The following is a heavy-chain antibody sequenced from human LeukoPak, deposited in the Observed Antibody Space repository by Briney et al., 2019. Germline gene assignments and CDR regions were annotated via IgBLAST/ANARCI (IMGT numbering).Heavy chain of an antibody. CDR1: GFTFSSYA. CDR3: ARAIYHYDSSGYYPCFLDY. D-gene: IGHD3-22*01. V-gene: IGHV3-7*01. CDR2: IKQDGSEK. Sequence: GGSLRLSCAASGFTFSSYAMHWVRQAPGKGLEWVANIKQDGSEKYYVDSVKGRFTISRDNAKNSLYLQMNSLRAEDTAVYYCARAIYHYDSSGYYPCFLDYWGQGTLVTVSS. J-gene: IGHJ4*02.